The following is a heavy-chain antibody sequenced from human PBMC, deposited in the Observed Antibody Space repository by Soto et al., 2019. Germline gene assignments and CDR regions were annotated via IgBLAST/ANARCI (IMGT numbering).Heavy chain of an antibody. V-gene: IGHV3-30*18. CDR2: ISYDGSNK. Sequence: GGSLRLSCAASGLTFSSYGMHWVRQAPGKGLEWVAVISYDGSNKYYADSVKGRFTISRDNSKNTLYLQMNSLRAEDTAVYYCAKNPVIGVTTDDAFDIWGQGTMVTVSS. CDR3: AKNPVIGVTTDDAFDI. CDR1: GLTFSSYG. D-gene: IGHD4-17*01. J-gene: IGHJ3*02.